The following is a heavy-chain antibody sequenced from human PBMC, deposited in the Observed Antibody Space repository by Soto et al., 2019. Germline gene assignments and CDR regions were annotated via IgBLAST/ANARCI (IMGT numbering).Heavy chain of an antibody. J-gene: IGHJ3*02. Sequence: QVQLVESGGGVVQPGRSLRLSCAASGFPFNIFGIHWVRQAPGEGLEWVAVIWHDGSKEYYADSVKGRFTISRDNSKNTVYLQMNSLRGDDTAVYYCERSGCSGGTCYRGYDGFDIWGQGTMVTVSS. CDR1: GFPFNIFG. CDR3: ERSGCSGGTCYRGYDGFDI. CDR2: IWHDGSKE. D-gene: IGHD2-15*01. V-gene: IGHV3-33*01.